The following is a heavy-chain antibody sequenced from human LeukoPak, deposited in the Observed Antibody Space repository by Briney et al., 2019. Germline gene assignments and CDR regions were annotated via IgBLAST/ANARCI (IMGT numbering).Heavy chain of an antibody. CDR3: AKRGVVIRVILVGFHKEAYYFDS. Sequence: GGSLRLSCAASGFTFSSYAMTWVRQAPDKGLEWVSAISGSDGSTYYADSVKGRFTISRDDSQNTLYLQMNSLRAEDTAVYFCAKRGVVIRVILVGFHKEAYYFDSWGQGALVTVSS. J-gene: IGHJ4*02. V-gene: IGHV3-23*01. D-gene: IGHD3-22*01. CDR1: GFTFSSYA. CDR2: ISGSDGST.